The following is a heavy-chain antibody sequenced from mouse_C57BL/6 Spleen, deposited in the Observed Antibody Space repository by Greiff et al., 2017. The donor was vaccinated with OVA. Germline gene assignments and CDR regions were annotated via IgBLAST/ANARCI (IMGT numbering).Heavy chain of an antibody. CDR3: ARHEVGYDYCDY. V-gene: IGHV5-6*01. CDR2: ISSGGSYT. CDR1: GFTFSSYG. J-gene: IGHJ2*01. D-gene: IGHD1-2*01. Sequence: DVQLQESGGDLVKPGGSLKLSCAASGFTFSSYGMSWVRQTPDKRLEWVATISSGGSYTYYPDSVKGRFTISRDNAKNTLYLQMSSLKSEDTAMYYCARHEVGYDYCDYWGQGTTLTVSS.